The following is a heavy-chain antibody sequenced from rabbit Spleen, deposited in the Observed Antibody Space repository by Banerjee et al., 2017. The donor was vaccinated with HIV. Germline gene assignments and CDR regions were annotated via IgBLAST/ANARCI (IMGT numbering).Heavy chain of an antibody. Sequence: QSLEESGGGLVKPGASLTLTCKASGFSFNSGYDMCWVRQAPGKGLEWVACAYAGSSGSTYSATWVSGRFTISRDNAQSTVDLKMTSLTAADTATYFCARAIVPWLGLTRLDLWGPGTLVTVS. CDR3: ARAIVPWLGLTRLDL. D-gene: IGHD4-1*01. J-gene: IGHJ3*01. CDR2: AYAGSSGST. CDR1: GFSFNSGYD. V-gene: IGHV1S40*01.